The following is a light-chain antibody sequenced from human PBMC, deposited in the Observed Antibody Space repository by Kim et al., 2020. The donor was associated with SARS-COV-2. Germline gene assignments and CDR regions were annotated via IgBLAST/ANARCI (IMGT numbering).Light chain of an antibody. Sequence: GHSLTISCTGISSDVGDYNCVSWYQQHPGKAPKFMIYDVNNRPSGVSNRFSGSKSGNTASLTISGLQTEDEADSYCTSHTSSSSVIFGGGTQLTVL. V-gene: IGLV2-14*03. J-gene: IGLJ2*01. CDR2: DVN. CDR1: SSDVGDYNC. CDR3: TSHTSSSSVI.